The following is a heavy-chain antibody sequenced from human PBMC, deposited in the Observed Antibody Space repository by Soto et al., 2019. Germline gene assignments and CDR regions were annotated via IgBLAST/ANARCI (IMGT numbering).Heavy chain of an antibody. J-gene: IGHJ4*02. V-gene: IGHV3-23*01. CDR3: AKGGSSGWPWAVDF. CDR2: ITSDGSTT. CDR1: GFTFSNYA. Sequence: EVQLLESGGGLVQPGGSLRLSCVVSGFTFSNYAMSWVRKTPGKGLEWVSGITSDGSTTWYADFVEGRFTISRDNSKNTVYLQLNSPRGEDAAVYFCAKGGSSGWPWAVDFWGQGTMVTVSS. D-gene: IGHD6-19*01.